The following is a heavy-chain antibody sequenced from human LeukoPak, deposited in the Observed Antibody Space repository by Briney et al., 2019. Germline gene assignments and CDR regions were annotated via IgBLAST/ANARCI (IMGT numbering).Heavy chain of an antibody. CDR2: ITGGGHTT. J-gene: IGHJ4*02. CDR1: GFTFSNYA. V-gene: IGHV3-23*01. D-gene: IGHD5-12*01. Sequence: GGSLRLSCAASGFTFSNYAMSWVRQTPGKGLEWVSAITGGGHTTYYADSVKGRFTISRDNSKNTLSLQMNSLRAEDTAVYYCARARGYSGYDDYWGQGTLVTVSS. CDR3: ARARGYSGYDDY.